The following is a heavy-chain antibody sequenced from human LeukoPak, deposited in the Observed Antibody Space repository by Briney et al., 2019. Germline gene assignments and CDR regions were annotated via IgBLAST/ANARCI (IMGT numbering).Heavy chain of an antibody. CDR3: ARSRRGYWYFDL. D-gene: IGHD3-16*01. V-gene: IGHV4-30-2*01. J-gene: IGHJ2*01. Sequence: SQTLSLTCDVSGGSISSGDYSWTWIRQPPAKGLERIGFIYRSGSTHHSPSLKSRVTISVDRSKTQFSLELTSVTAADTAVYFCARSRRGYWYFDLWGRGTLVSVSS. CDR2: IYRSGST. CDR1: GGSISSGDYS.